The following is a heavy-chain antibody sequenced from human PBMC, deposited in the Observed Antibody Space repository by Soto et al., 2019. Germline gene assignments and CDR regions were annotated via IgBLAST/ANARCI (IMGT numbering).Heavy chain of an antibody. CDR1: GGTFCSDA. CDR2: IIPIFGTT. CDR3: ARDRTDSGYYTNWLDP. J-gene: IGHJ5*02. V-gene: IGHV1-69*06. Sequence: SVKVSCKASGGTFCSDAITWVRQAPGQGLEWVGRIIPIFGTTNYAQNLQGRVTISADKSTLTSYMELHSLTSDDTALYYCARDRTDSGYYTNWLDPWGQGTQVTVSS. D-gene: IGHD3-22*01.